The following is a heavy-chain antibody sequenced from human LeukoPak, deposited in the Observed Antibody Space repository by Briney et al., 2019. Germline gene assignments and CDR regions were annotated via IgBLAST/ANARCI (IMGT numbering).Heavy chain of an antibody. CDR2: INPNSGGT. J-gene: IGHJ4*02. CDR1: GYTFTSYY. CDR3: ASDGRIIAAAGTWKYFDY. D-gene: IGHD6-13*01. V-gene: IGHV1-2*02. Sequence: ASVKVSCKASGYTFTSYYVHWVRQAPGQGLEWMGWINPNSGGTNYAQKFQGRVTMTRDTSISTAYMELSRLRSDDTAVYYCASDGRIIAAAGTWKYFDYWGQGTLVTVSS.